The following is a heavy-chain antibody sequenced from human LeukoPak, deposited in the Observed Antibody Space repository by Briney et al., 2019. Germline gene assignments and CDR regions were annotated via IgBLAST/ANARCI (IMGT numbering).Heavy chain of an antibody. V-gene: IGHV1-69*13. D-gene: IGHD5-18*01. CDR1: GGTFSSYA. CDR2: IIPIFGTA. Sequence: SVKVSCKASGGTFSSYAISWVRQAPGQGLEWMGGIIPIFGTANYAQKFQGRVTITADESTSTAYMELSSLRSEDTVVYYCARDNDACGYSYGYCYFDYWGQGTLVTVSS. J-gene: IGHJ4*02. CDR3: ARDNDACGYSYGYCYFDY.